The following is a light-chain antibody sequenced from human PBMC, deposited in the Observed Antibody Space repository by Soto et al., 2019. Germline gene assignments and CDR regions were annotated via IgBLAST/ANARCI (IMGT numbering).Light chain of an antibody. J-gene: IGKJ1*01. CDR1: QTISSW. V-gene: IGKV1-5*03. CDR2: KAS. Sequence: DIQMTQSPSTLSLSLGDRVSITFRASQTISSWLAWYQQKPGKAPKXLIYKASTLKSGVPSRFSGSGSGTEFTLTISSLQPDDFATYYCQQYYSYWTFGQGTKVDI. CDR3: QQYYSYWT.